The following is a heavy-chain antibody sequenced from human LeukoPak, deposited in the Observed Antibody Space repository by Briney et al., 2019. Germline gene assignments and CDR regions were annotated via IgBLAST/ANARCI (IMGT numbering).Heavy chain of an antibody. D-gene: IGHD2-15*01. V-gene: IGHV3-33*06. CDR1: GFTFSSYG. J-gene: IGHJ4*02. Sequence: RGSLRLSCAVSGFTFSSYGMHWVRQAPGKGLEWVAIIWIDGSNKYYGDFVKGRFTISRDNSKNTLYLQMDSLRDEDTAIYYCAKGGPGLCSSDTCYKGFDYWGQGTLVTVSS. CDR3: AKGGPGLCSSDTCYKGFDY. CDR2: IWIDGSNK.